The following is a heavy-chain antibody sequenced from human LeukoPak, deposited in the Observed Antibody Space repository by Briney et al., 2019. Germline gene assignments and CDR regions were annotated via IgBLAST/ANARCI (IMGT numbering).Heavy chain of an antibody. CDR2: IWYDGTDK. CDR3: ARRQQPVGGIDY. D-gene: IGHD6-13*01. Sequence: GGSLRLSCAASGFTFSSYAMHWVRQAPGKGLEWVALIWYDGTDKYYADSVKGRFTISRDNAKNSLYLQMNSLRAEDTAVYYCARRQQPVGGIDYWGQGTLVTVSS. J-gene: IGHJ4*02. V-gene: IGHV3-33*01. CDR1: GFTFSSYA.